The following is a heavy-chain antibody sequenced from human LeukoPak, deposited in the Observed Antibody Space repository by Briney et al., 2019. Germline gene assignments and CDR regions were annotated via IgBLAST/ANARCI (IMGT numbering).Heavy chain of an antibody. CDR1: GFTFSNYA. CDR2: ITGGGSGI. J-gene: IGHJ4*02. Sequence: GGSLRLSCAASGFTFSNYAMSWVRQAPGKGLEWVSAITGGGSGIYYADSMKSRFTISRDNSKNTLYLQINSLRAEDTAVYYCAKWGDYNVLTGYYVSDYWGQGTLVTVSS. D-gene: IGHD3-9*01. V-gene: IGHV3-23*01. CDR3: AKWGDYNVLTGYYVSDY.